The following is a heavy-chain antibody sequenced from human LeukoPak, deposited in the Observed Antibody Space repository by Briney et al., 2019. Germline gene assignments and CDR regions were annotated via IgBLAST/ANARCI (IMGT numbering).Heavy chain of an antibody. V-gene: IGHV3-23*01. J-gene: IGHJ3*02. CDR1: GFTVSSNY. D-gene: IGHD3-22*01. Sequence: GGSLRLSCAASGFTVSSNYMSWVRQAPGKGLEWVSAISGSGGSTYYADSVKGRFTISRDNSKNTLYLQMNSLRAEDTAVYYCAKDWNSSGYIDAFDIWGQGTMVTVSS. CDR2: ISGSGGST. CDR3: AKDWNSSGYIDAFDI.